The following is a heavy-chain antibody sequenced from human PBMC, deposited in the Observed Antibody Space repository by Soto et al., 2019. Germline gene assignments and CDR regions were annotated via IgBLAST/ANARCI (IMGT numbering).Heavy chain of an antibody. CDR1: GYTFTTYA. D-gene: IGHD2-21*01. CDR2: VHAGSGDT. CDR3: VRLWPYINTWFDY. Sequence: GASVKVSCKPSGYTFTTYALHWVRQAPGQGLEWMGYVHAGSGDTAYAQNFRDRVTITRDTSANTVYMELSTLRYEDTAVYFCVRLWPYINTWFDYWGQGTPVTVSS. J-gene: IGHJ4*02. V-gene: IGHV1-3*01.